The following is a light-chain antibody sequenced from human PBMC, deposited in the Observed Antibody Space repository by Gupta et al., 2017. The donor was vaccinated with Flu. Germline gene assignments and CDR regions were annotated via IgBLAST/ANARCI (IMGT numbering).Light chain of an antibody. CDR2: QAS. J-gene: IGKJ4*01. Sequence: PSTLSASVGDRVTIACRASQSVSTWLARHQHRPGKAPKILIQQASNAESPVRSRFSGCGSGSEFTLTIMNLQPDDFATYYCHGESTNALTFGGGTKVEIK. CDR3: HGESTNALT. CDR1: QSVSTW. V-gene: IGKV1-5*03.